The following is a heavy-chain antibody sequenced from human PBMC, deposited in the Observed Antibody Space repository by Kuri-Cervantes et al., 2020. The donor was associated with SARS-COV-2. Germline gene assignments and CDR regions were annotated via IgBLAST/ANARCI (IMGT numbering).Heavy chain of an antibody. CDR2: IWYDGKNE. CDR3: ARLLARILSYHHSLVVCYFDY. CDR1: GFTFSNYA. J-gene: IGHJ4*02. V-gene: IGHV3-33*08. Sequence: GGSLRLSCVASGFTFSNYAIHWVRQAPGKGLEWVAVIWYDGKNEYYAGSVKGRFTISRDNSRNTVLLQMNILRAEDTAVHYCARLLARILSYHHSLVVCYFDYWGQGPLVTVSS. D-gene: IGHD2-2*01.